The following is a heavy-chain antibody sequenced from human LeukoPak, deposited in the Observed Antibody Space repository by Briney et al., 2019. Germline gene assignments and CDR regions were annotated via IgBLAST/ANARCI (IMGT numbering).Heavy chain of an antibody. CDR1: GYTFTGYY. Sequence: ASVKVSCKASGYTFTGYYMHWVRQAPGQGLEWMGWINPNSGGTNYAQKFQGRVTMTRDTSISTAYMELSRLRSDDTAVYYCARARGGYQLLSYWGQGTLVTVSS. V-gene: IGHV1-2*02. J-gene: IGHJ4*02. D-gene: IGHD2-2*01. CDR3: ARARGGYQLLSY. CDR2: INPNSGGT.